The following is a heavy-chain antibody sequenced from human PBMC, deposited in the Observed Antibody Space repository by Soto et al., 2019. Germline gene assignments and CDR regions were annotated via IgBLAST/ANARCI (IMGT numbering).Heavy chain of an antibody. CDR2: INAGNGNT. V-gene: IGHV1-3*01. Sequence: ASVKVSCKASGYTFTSYAMHWVRQAPGQRLEWMGWINAGNGNTKYSQKFQGRVTITRDTSASTAYMELSSLRSEDTAVYYCARDSSGSGSYSDFDYWGQGTLVTVSS. J-gene: IGHJ4*02. CDR1: GYTFTSYA. D-gene: IGHD3-10*01. CDR3: ARDSSGSGSYSDFDY.